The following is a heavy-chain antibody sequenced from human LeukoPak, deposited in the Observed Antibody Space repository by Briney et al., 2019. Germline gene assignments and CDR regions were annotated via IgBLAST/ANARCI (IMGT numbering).Heavy chain of an antibody. CDR2: IYPGDSDT. J-gene: IGHJ4*02. D-gene: IGHD5-24*01. CDR3: ARVVDMATIDHLAY. Sequence: GESLKISCRGSGYSFTSYWIGWVRQMPGGGLEWMGIIYPGDSDTRYSPSFQGQVTISADKSISTAYLQWSSLKASDTAMYYCARVVDMATIDHLAYWGQGTLVTVSS. CDR1: GYSFTSYW. V-gene: IGHV5-51*01.